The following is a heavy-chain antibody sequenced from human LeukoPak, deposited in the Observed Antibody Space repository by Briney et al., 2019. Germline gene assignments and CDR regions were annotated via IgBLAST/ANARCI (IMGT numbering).Heavy chain of an antibody. Sequence: PGGSLRLSCAASGFTFSDYYMNWIRQAPGKALEWVSYISSSGSTIYYADSVKGRFTISRDSAKNSLYLQMNSLRAEDTAVYYCARGDKDYYYGMDVWGQGTTVTVSS. CDR3: ARGDKDYYYGMDV. J-gene: IGHJ6*02. CDR2: ISSSGSTI. D-gene: IGHD2-15*01. CDR1: GFTFSDYY. V-gene: IGHV3-11*01.